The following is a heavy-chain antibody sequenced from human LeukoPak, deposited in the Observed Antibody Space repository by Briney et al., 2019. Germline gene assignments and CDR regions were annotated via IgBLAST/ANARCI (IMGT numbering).Heavy chain of an antibody. D-gene: IGHD3-22*01. Sequence: PGGSLRLSCTASGFSFGDHYLGWVRQAPGKGLEWLGFIRSKAYGGTTKYAASVKGRFTFSRDDSKSIAYLEMNNLDTDDTAVYFCTRSGYNCDYWGQGILVTVSS. J-gene: IGHJ4*02. CDR1: GFSFGDHY. V-gene: IGHV3-49*04. CDR3: TRSGYNCDY. CDR2: IRSKAYGGTT.